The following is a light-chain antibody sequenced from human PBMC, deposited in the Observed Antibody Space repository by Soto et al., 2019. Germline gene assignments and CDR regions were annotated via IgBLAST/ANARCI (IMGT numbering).Light chain of an antibody. CDR2: DVS. Sequence: QSVLTQPASVSGSPGQSITISCTGTSSDVGGYNYVSWYQQHPGKAPKLMIYDVSNRPSGASNRFSGSKSGNTASLTISGRQAEDEADYYCSSYTSTSTPVFGTGTKVT. V-gene: IGLV2-14*01. J-gene: IGLJ1*01. CDR1: SSDVGGYNY. CDR3: SSYTSTSTPV.